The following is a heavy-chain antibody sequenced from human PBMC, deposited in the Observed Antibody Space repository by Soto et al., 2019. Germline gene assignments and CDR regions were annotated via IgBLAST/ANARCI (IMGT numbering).Heavy chain of an antibody. CDR3: AKVKSISFAYFDY. V-gene: IGHV3-23*01. Sequence: PGGSLRLSCAAPGFTYRSYAMSWVRQAPGRGLEWVSSISGSGDTTFYADSVKGRFTISRDNSKNTLDLQMNSLRVEDTAIYYCAKVKSISFAYFDYWGHGTLVTVSS. CDR2: ISGSGDTT. J-gene: IGHJ4*01. CDR1: GFTYRSYA.